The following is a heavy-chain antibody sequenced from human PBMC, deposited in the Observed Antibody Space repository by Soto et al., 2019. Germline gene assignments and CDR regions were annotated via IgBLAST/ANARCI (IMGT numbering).Heavy chain of an antibody. CDR3: AKDTAGSPYSSISYGITFDN. CDR1: GFTFSRYA. J-gene: IGHJ4*02. Sequence: GGSLRLSCAASGFTFSRYAMTWVRQAPGKGLEWVSTIYGGGANTKYADSVKGRFTISRDNSKNTLYLQMISLRDDDTAVYICAKDTAGSPYSSISYGITFDNWGQGTMVTVSS. D-gene: IGHD6-13*01. CDR2: IYGGGANT. V-gene: IGHV3-23*01.